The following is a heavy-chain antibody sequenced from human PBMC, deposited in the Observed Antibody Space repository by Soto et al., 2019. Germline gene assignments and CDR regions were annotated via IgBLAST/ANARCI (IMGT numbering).Heavy chain of an antibody. J-gene: IGHJ6*02. CDR2: ISSSGSTI. V-gene: IGHV3-11*01. CDR1: GFTFSDYY. D-gene: IGHD3-10*01. CDR3: ARSSGSYYWNYYYYYSMDV. Sequence: GGSLRLSCAASGFTFSDYYMSWIRQAPGKGLEWVSYISSSGSTIYYADSVKGRFTISRDNAKNSLYLQMNSLRAEDTAVYYCARSSGSYYWNYYYYYSMDVWGQGTTVTVSS.